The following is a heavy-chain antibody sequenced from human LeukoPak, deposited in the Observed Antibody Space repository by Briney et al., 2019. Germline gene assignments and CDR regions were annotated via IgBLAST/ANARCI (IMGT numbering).Heavy chain of an antibody. CDR2: IYYSGST. Sequence: SETLSLTCTVSGGSISSYYWGWIRQPPGKGLEWIGYIYYSGSTNYNPSLKSRVTISVDTSKNQFSLKLSSVTAADTAVYYCARVPHTAMVNFDYWGQGTLVTVSS. D-gene: IGHD5-18*01. CDR3: ARVPHTAMVNFDY. V-gene: IGHV4-59*01. J-gene: IGHJ4*02. CDR1: GGSISSYY.